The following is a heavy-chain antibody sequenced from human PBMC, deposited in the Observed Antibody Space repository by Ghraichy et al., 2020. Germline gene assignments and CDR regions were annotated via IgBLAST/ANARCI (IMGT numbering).Heavy chain of an antibody. J-gene: IGHJ3*02. D-gene: IGHD3-10*01. CDR2: IYYSGST. Sequence: SETLSLTCTVSGGSISSYYWSWIRQPPGKRLEWIGYIYYSGSTNYNPSLKSRVTISVDTSKNQFSLKLSSVTAADTAVYYCARLITMVRGVIMDDAFDIWGQGTMVTVSS. CDR1: GGSISSYY. CDR3: ARLITMVRGVIMDDAFDI. V-gene: IGHV4-59*01.